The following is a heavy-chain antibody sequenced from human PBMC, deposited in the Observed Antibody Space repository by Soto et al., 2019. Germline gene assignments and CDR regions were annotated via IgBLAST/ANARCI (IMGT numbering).Heavy chain of an antibody. V-gene: IGHV3-23*01. CDR3: AKSPGAYWYFDL. CDR2: ISGSGGST. D-gene: IGHD7-27*01. CDR1: GFTFSSYA. Sequence: PGGSLRLPCAASGFTFSSYAMSWVRQAPGKGLEWVSAISGSGGSTYYADSVKGRFTIPRDNSKNTLYLQMNSLRAEDTAVYYCAKSPGAYWYFDLWGRGTLVTVSS. J-gene: IGHJ2*01.